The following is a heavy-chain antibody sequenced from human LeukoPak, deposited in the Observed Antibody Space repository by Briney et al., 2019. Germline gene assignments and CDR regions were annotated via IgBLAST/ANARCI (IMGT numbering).Heavy chain of an antibody. CDR2: IKQDGSDK. CDR3: SRGPLPVTYSYDY. J-gene: IGHJ4*02. V-gene: IGHV3-7*04. D-gene: IGHD5-18*01. Sequence: PGGSLRLSCAASGFSFSSYGMSWVRQAPGKGLEWGANIKQDGSDKKYVDSVKGRFTISRDNAKNSLYLQMNSLRADDTAVYYCSRGPLPVTYSYDYWGQGTLVTVSS. CDR1: GFSFSSYG.